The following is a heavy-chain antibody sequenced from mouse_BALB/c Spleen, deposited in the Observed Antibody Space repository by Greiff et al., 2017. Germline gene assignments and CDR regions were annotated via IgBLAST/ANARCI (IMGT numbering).Heavy chain of an antibody. CDR1: GYSITSDYA. V-gene: IGHV3-2*02. Sequence: DVKLQESGPGLVKPSQSLSLTCTVTGYSITSDYAWNWIRQFPGNKLEWMGYIRYSGRTSYNPSLKSRISITRDTSKNQFFLQLNSVTTEETATYYCARYVLFAYWGQGTLVTVSA. J-gene: IGHJ3*01. CDR3: ARYVLFAY. CDR2: IRYSGRT.